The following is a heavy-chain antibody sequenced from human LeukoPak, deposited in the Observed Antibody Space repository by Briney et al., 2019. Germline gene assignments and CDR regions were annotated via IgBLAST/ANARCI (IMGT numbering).Heavy chain of an antibody. Sequence: PSRTLSLTGDVSGVSVTSTNWWTWVRQPPGKVLEWIGEVHIDGTANYNPSLKSRLIMSVDLPENHISLKLTSVTAADTAVYYCARGGGFYRRLDYLGQGTLVTVSS. CDR3: ARGGGFYRRLDY. J-gene: IGHJ4*02. V-gene: IGHV4-4*02. CDR2: VHIDGTA. CDR1: GVSVTSTNW. D-gene: IGHD3-3*01.